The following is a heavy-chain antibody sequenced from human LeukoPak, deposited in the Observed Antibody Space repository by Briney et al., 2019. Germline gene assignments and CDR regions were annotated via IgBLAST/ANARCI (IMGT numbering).Heavy chain of an antibody. D-gene: IGHD1-26*01. CDR2: INHSGST. Sequence: SETLSLTCAVYGGSFSGYYWSWIRQPPGKGLEWIGEINHSGSTNYNPSLKSRVTISVDTSKNQFSLKLSSVTAADTAVYYCARSGRPVYYYYMDVWGKGTTVTVSS. J-gene: IGHJ6*03. CDR3: ARSGRPVYYYYMDV. V-gene: IGHV4-34*01. CDR1: GGSFSGYY.